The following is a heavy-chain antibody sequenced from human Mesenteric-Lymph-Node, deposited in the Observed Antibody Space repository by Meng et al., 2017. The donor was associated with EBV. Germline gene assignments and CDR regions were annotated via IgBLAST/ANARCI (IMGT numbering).Heavy chain of an antibody. Sequence: GQLQQCGAGLLPLSLILSLNCGFLVGAFGGYFWSWILQPPGKRLEGIGEINSVGSTNYNPSLKSRLTMSVDTSKNHFFLKLTSVTAADTAVYYCVRCGAVTLVQGGPDHWGQGTLVTVSS. CDR3: VRCGAVTLVQGGPDH. CDR1: VGAFGGYF. J-gene: IGHJ4*02. V-gene: IGHV4-34*01. CDR2: INSVGST. D-gene: IGHD3-10*01.